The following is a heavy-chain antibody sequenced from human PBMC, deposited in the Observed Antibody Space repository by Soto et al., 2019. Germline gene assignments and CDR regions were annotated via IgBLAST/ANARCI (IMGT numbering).Heavy chain of an antibody. D-gene: IGHD2-8*01. CDR1: GYTFTSYA. Sequence: QVQLVQSGAEVKKPGASVKVSCKASGYTFTSYAMHWVRQAPGQRLEWMGWINAGNGETKYSQKCQGTVTITRDTSAGAPDMDLSSLRSEDTAVYCCARAPHDEVLYGIVSDSWGKRTLVTVSS. J-gene: IGHJ5*01. V-gene: IGHV1-3*01. CDR2: INAGNGET. CDR3: ARAPHDEVLYGIVSDS.